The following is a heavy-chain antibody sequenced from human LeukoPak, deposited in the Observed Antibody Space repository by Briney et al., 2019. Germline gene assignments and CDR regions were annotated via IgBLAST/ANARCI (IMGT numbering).Heavy chain of an antibody. D-gene: IGHD2-2*01. CDR1: GFIFDDYG. Sequence: GGSLRLSCAPSGFIFDDYGMSWVRQAPGKGLEWVSGINWNGGSTGYVDSVKGRFTISRDNAKNSLYLQMNSLRAEDTALYYCARVRYCSSTSCYFSAFDIWGQGTMVTVSS. CDR2: INWNGGST. CDR3: ARVRYCSSTSCYFSAFDI. J-gene: IGHJ3*02. V-gene: IGHV3-20*04.